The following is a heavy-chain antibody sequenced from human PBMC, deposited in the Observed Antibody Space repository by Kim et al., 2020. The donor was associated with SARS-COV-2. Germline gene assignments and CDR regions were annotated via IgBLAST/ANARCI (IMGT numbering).Heavy chain of an antibody. V-gene: IGHV3-33*06. Sequence: YADSVKGRFTISRDNSKNTLYLQMNSLRAEDTAVYYCAKDDLLWFGEFRYWGQGTLVTVSS. J-gene: IGHJ4*02. D-gene: IGHD3-10*01. CDR3: AKDDLLWFGEFRY.